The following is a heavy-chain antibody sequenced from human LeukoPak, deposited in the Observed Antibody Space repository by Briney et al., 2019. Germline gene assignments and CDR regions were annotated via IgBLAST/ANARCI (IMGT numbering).Heavy chain of an antibody. V-gene: IGHV3-30*02. J-gene: IGHJ4*02. CDR2: IRYDGSNK. CDR1: GFTFSSYG. Sequence: TGGSLRLSCAASGFTFSSYGMHWVRQAPGKGLEWVAFIRYDGSNKYYADSVKGRFTISRDNSKNTLYLQMNSLRAEDTAVYYCAKDLDSSGGYVKTGYFDYWGQGTLVTVSS. D-gene: IGHD3-10*02. CDR3: AKDLDSSGGYVKTGYFDY.